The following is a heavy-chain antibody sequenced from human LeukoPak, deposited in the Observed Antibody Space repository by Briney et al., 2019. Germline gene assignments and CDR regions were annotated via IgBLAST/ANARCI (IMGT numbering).Heavy chain of an antibody. CDR2: IYSGGSA. CDR3: ARENYYDSSGYPSYYFDY. J-gene: IGHJ4*02. CDR1: GFTVTSNY. D-gene: IGHD3-22*01. V-gene: IGHV3-53*01. Sequence: GGSLRLSCAASGFTVTSNYMSWVRQAPGKGLEWVSVIYSGGSAYYADSVKGRFTISRDNSKNTLYLQMNSLRAEDTAVYYCARENYYDSSGYPSYYFDYWGQGTLVTVSS.